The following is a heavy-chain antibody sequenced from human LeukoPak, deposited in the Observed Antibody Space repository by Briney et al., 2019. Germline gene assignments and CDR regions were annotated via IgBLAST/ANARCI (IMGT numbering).Heavy chain of an antibody. V-gene: IGHV3-30*02. D-gene: IGHD6-19*01. CDR2: IRYDGSDK. CDR3: AKDYSSGWDGYYYMDV. CDR1: GFTFSRNG. Sequence: GGSRRLSCASSGFTFSRNGMHWVRQAPGMGLEWVAFIRYDGSDKYYGDSVKGRFSISRDNSKSTLYLQMNSLRAKDTAVYYCAKDYSSGWDGYYYMDVCGKGTTVTVSS. J-gene: IGHJ6*03.